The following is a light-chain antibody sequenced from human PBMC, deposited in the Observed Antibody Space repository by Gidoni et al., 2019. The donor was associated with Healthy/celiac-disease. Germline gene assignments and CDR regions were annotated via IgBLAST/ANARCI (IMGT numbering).Light chain of an antibody. V-gene: IGKV3-11*01. Sequence: EIVLTQSPATLSLSPGESATLSCRASQGVSSYLAWYQQKPGQAPRLLIYDASNRATGIPARFSGSGSGTDFTLTISSLEPEDFAVYYCQQRSNWPPFTFGPGTKVDIK. J-gene: IGKJ3*01. CDR1: QGVSSY. CDR3: QQRSNWPPFT. CDR2: DAS.